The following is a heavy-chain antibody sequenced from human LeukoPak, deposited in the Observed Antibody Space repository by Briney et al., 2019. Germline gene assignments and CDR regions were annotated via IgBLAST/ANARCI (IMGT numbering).Heavy chain of an antibody. CDR2: ISYDGSNK. D-gene: IGHD6-19*01. CDR3: VKDSGSGPVDY. J-gene: IGHJ4*02. V-gene: IGHV3-30*18. Sequence: GGSLRLSCAASGFTFSSYGMHWVRQAPGKGLEWVAVISYDGSNKYCADSVKGRFTISRDNSKNTLYLQMNSLRAEDTALYYCVKDSGSGPVDYWGQGTLVTVSS. CDR1: GFTFSSYG.